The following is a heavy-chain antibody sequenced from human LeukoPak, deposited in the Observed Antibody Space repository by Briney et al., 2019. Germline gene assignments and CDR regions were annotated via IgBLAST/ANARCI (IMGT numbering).Heavy chain of an antibody. Sequence: ASVKVSCKASGYTFTSYAMHWVRQAPGQGLEWMGWINPNSGGTNYAQKFQGWVTMTRDTSISTAYMELSRLRSDDTAVYYCARDRSRVELHFDSWGQGTLVTVSS. CDR1: GYTFTSYA. V-gene: IGHV1-2*04. CDR3: ARDRSRVELHFDS. CDR2: INPNSGGT. D-gene: IGHD4-23*01. J-gene: IGHJ4*02.